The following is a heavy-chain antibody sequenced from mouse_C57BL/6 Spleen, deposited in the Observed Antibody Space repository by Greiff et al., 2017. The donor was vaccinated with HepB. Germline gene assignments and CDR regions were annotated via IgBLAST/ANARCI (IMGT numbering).Heavy chain of an antibody. J-gene: IGHJ3*01. CDR1: GYTFTSYW. V-gene: IGHV1-50*01. D-gene: IGHD1-1*01. CDR2: IDPSDSYT. Sequence: VQLQQPGAELVKPGASVKLSCKASGYTFTSYWMQWVKQRPGQGLEWIGEIDPSDSYTNYNQKFKGKATLTVDTSSSTAYMQLSSLTSEDSAVYYCAPKYYGAYWGQGTLVTVSA. CDR3: APKYYGAY.